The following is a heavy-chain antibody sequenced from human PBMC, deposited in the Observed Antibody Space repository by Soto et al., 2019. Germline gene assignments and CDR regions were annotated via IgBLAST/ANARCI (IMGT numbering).Heavy chain of an antibody. CDR3: ARDVAMPTGFGLGY. CDR2: ISNDGSKK. Sequence: QVQVVESGGNIVQPGTSLRLSCAASGFAFTNYGIHWVRQAPGKGLEWVAHISNDGSKKFYADSVKGRFTISRDNSKNTVYLQMTSLRPDDTAVFYCARDVAMPTGFGLGYWGQGTLVTVSS. J-gene: IGHJ4*02. CDR1: GFAFTNYG. V-gene: IGHV3-30*03. D-gene: IGHD3-16*01.